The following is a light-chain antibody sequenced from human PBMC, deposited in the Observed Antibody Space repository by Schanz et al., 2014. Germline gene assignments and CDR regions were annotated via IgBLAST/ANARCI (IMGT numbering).Light chain of an antibody. CDR2: GAS. Sequence: EIVLTQSPGTLSLSPGERATLSCRASQSVSSTYLAWYQQKAGQAPRLLIHGASSRATGIPDRFSGSGSGTDFTLTIGRLEPEDFAVYYCQQYGRSLWTFGQGTKVEIK. CDR3: QQYGRSLWT. V-gene: IGKV3-20*01. J-gene: IGKJ1*01. CDR1: QSVSSTY.